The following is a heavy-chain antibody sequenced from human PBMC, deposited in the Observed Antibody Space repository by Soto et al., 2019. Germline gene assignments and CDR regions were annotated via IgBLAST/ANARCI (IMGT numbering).Heavy chain of an antibody. CDR2: ISAYNGNT. V-gene: IGHV1-18*01. D-gene: IGHD3-3*01. CDR1: GYTFTSYG. J-gene: IGHJ6*02. Sequence: ASVKVSCKASGYTFTSYGISWVRQAPGQGLEWMGWISAYNGNTNCAQKLQGRVTMTTDTSTSTAYMELRSLRSDDTAVYYCARVVVLEWLPNPYGMDVWGQGTTVTVSS. CDR3: ARVVVLEWLPNPYGMDV.